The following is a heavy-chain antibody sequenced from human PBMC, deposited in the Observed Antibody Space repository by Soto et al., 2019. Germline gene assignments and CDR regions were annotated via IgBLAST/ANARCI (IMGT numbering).Heavy chain of an antibody. Sequence: GASVKVSFKVSGYTLTELSMHWVRQAPGKGLEWMGGFDPEDGETIYAQKFQGRVTMTEDTSTDTAYMELSSLRSEGTAVYYCATVGGSGGSRTYGYYYYGMDVWGQGTTVTVSS. CDR2: FDPEDGET. CDR3: ATVGGSGGSRTYGYYYYGMDV. D-gene: IGHD1-26*01. V-gene: IGHV1-24*01. CDR1: GYTLTELS. J-gene: IGHJ6*02.